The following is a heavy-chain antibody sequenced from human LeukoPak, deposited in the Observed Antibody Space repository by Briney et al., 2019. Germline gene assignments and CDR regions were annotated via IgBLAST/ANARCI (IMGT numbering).Heavy chain of an antibody. CDR1: GFTFSSYG. Sequence: GRSLRLSCAASGFTFSSYGMHWVRQAPGKGLEWVAVIWYDGSNKYYADSVKGRFTISRDILKNTLYLQMNSLRVDDTAVYYCARAFQYGSGSYPCSLWGQGTLVTVSS. V-gene: IGHV3-33*01. J-gene: IGHJ4*02. CDR3: ARAFQYGSGSYPCSL. CDR2: IWYDGSNK. D-gene: IGHD3-10*01.